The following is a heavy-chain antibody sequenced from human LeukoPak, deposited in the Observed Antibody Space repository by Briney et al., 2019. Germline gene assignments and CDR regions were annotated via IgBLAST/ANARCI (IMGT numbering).Heavy chain of an antibody. CDR1: GFTFSSYG. CDR2: IWYDGSNK. V-gene: IGHV3-33*01. D-gene: IGHD2-2*03. CDR3: ARDPGYCSSTSCPDAFDI. Sequence: HPGRSLRLSCAASGFTFSSYGMHWVRQAPGKGLEWVAVIWYDGSNKYYADSVKGRFTISRDNSKNTLYLQMNSLRAEDTAVYYCARDPGYCSSTSCPDAFDIWGQGTMVTVSS. J-gene: IGHJ3*02.